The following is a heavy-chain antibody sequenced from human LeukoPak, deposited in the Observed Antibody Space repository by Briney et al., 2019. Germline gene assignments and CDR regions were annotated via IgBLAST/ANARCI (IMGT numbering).Heavy chain of an antibody. J-gene: IGHJ4*02. CDR3: ARNDNNYFGPGSYPPDY. CDR1: GYTFTDYD. D-gene: IGHD3-10*01. CDR2: INPKSGGT. V-gene: IGHV1-2*06. Sequence: GASVKVSCKASGYTFTDYDIHWVRQAPGQGLQWMGRINPKSGGTHYAQKFEDRVTMTRDVFINTAYMELSRLRPDDTALYYCARNDNNYFGPGSYPPDYWGQGTLVIVSS.